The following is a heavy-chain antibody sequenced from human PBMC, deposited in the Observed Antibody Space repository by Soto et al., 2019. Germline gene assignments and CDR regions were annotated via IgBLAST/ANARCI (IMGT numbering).Heavy chain of an antibody. CDR2: ISYDGSNK. CDR1: GFTFSSYA. V-gene: IGHV3-30-3*01. CDR3: ARVPWGSGSYPSDY. D-gene: IGHD3-10*01. Sequence: QVQLVESGGGVVQPGRSLRLSCAASGFTFSSYAMHWVRQAPGKVLEWVAVISYDGSNKYYADSVKGRFTISRDNSKNTLYLQMNSLRAEDTAVYYCARVPWGSGSYPSDYWGQGTLVTVSS. J-gene: IGHJ4*02.